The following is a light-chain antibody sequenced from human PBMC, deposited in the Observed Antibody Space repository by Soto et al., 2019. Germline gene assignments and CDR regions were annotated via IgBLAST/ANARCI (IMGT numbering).Light chain of an antibody. Sequence: IQMTQSPSTLSASIGARVTITCRATQSIRNYLAWYPQTPGEAPNLXIYAASSLQSGVPSRFIGSGAGTDCTRTINSLQPEDIATDYCQQTNSFPRTFGQGTKVDIK. V-gene: IGKV1-12*01. CDR3: QQTNSFPRT. CDR2: AAS. CDR1: QSIRNY. J-gene: IGKJ1*01.